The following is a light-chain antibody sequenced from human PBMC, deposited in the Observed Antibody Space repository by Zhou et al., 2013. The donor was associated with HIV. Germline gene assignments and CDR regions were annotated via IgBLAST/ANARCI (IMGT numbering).Light chain of an antibody. CDR1: QDINNF. CDR2: AAY. V-gene: IGKV1-27*01. J-gene: IGKJ5*01. CDR3: QQFNSYPQT. Sequence: DIQMTQSPSSLSASVGDRVTITCQASQDINNFINWYQHKPGTVPKLLIYAAYTLHSGVPSRFIGGGSGTDFTLTISSLQPEDFATYYCQQFNSYPQTFGQGTRLEIK.